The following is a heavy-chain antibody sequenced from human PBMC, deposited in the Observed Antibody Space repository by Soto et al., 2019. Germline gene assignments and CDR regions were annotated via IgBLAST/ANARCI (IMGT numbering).Heavy chain of an antibody. D-gene: IGHD1-20*01. CDR2: IWYDGSNK. J-gene: IGHJ3*02. Sequence: GSLILSCAASGFTFSSYGMHWVLQAPGKGLEWVAVIWYDGSNKYYADSVKGRFTIPRDNSKNTLYLQMNSLRAEDTAVYYCARDRKGRIAGRARAFDIWGQGTMVTGS. V-gene: IGHV3-33*01. CDR1: GFTFSSYG. CDR3: ARDRKGRIAGRARAFDI.